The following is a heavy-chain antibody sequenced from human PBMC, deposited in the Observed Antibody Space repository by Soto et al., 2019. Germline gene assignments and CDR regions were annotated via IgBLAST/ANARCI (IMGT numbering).Heavy chain of an antibody. CDR1: GFTFSDYY. Sequence: GSLRLSCAASGFTFSDYYMSWIRQAPGKGLEWVSYISSSSSYTNYADSVKGRFTISRDNAKNSLYLQMNSLRAEDTAVYYCARDLRLQLDYGDYQVFGPTIGYYYYGMDVWGQGTTVTVSS. J-gene: IGHJ6*02. CDR2: ISSSSSYT. CDR3: ARDLRLQLDYGDYQVFGPTIGYYYYGMDV. V-gene: IGHV3-11*06. D-gene: IGHD4-17*01.